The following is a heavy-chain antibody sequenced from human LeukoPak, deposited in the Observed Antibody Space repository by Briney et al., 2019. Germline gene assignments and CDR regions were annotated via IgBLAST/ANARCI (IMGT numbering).Heavy chain of an antibody. J-gene: IGHJ3*02. Sequence: GASVKVSCKASGYTFTGYYMHWVRQAPGQGLEWMGWINPNSGGTNYAQKFQGRVIMTRDTSISTAYMELSRLRSDDTAVYYCARVKGAVSGSTGRYAFDIWGQGTMVTVSS. CDR1: GYTFTGYY. D-gene: IGHD1-26*01. CDR2: INPNSGGT. CDR3: ARVKGAVSGSTGRYAFDI. V-gene: IGHV1-2*02.